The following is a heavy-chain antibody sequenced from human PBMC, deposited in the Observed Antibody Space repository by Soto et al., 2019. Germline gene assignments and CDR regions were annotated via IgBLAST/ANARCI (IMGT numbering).Heavy chain of an antibody. CDR1: GYTFTSYA. V-gene: IGHV1-3*01. CDR2: INAGNGNT. J-gene: IGHJ4*02. D-gene: IGHD3-22*01. CDR3: ARGYYYDSSGYYYTAFDY. Sequence: QVQLVQSGAEVKKPGASVKVSCKASGYTFTSYAMHWVRQAPGQRLEGMGWINAGNGNTKYSQKFQGRVTITRDTSASTAYMELSSLRSEDTAVYYCARGYYYDSSGYYYTAFDYWGQGTLVTVSS.